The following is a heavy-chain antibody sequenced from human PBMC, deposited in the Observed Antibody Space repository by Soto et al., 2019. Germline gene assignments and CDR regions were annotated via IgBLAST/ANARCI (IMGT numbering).Heavy chain of an antibody. CDR2: IIPIFGTA. J-gene: IGHJ6*02. CDR1: GGTFSSYA. V-gene: IGHV1-69*13. D-gene: IGHD6-25*01. Sequence: SVKVSCKASGGTFSSYAISWVRQAPGQGLEWMGGIIPIFGTANYAQKFQGRVTITADESTSTAYMELSSLRSEDTAVYYCATTDESGNYYYYGMDVWGQGTTVTVSS. CDR3: ATTDESGNYYYYGMDV.